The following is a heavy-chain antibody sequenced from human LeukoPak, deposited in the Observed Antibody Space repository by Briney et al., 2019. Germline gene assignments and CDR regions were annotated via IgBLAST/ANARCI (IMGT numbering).Heavy chain of an antibody. Sequence: ASVKVSCKASGGTFSSYAISWVRQAPGQGLEWMAIMNPSGGSTGYAQKFQGRVTMTRDTSTSTVYMELSSLRSEDTAVYYCAREGVVTASGAIDYWGQGTLVTVFS. J-gene: IGHJ4*02. CDR2: MNPSGGST. V-gene: IGHV1-46*01. CDR1: GGTFSSYA. D-gene: IGHD2-21*02. CDR3: AREGVVTASGAIDY.